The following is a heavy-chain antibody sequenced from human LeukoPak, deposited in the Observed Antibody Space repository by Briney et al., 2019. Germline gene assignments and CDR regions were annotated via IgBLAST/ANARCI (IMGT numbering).Heavy chain of an antibody. CDR2: INAGNGDT. J-gene: IGHJ4*02. Sequence: ASVKVSCTASGYTFTHYAILWVSQAPGQSLQWIGWINAGNGDTKYSQRFHDRVTITADTSTSMAYLELTKVEFEDTAVYYCARSLGQAMVRGAPGYWGPGTLVTVS. D-gene: IGHD3-10*01. CDR3: ARSLGQAMVRGAPGY. CDR1: GYTFTHYA. V-gene: IGHV1-3*01.